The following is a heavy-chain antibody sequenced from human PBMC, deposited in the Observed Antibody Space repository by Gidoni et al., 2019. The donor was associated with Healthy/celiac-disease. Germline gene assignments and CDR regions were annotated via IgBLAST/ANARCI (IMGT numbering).Heavy chain of an antibody. CDR1: GFTFSSYA. CDR3: ARDVGSYDYVWGSYRPSGGWFDP. CDR2: ISYDGSNK. J-gene: IGHJ5*02. Sequence: QVQLVESGGGVVQPGRSLRLSCAASGFTFSSYAMHWVRQAPGKGLEWVAVISYDGSNKYYADSVKGRFTISRDNSKNTLYLQMNSLRAEDTAVYYCARDVGSYDYVWGSYRPSGGWFDPWGQGTLVTVSS. V-gene: IGHV3-30-3*01. D-gene: IGHD3-16*02.